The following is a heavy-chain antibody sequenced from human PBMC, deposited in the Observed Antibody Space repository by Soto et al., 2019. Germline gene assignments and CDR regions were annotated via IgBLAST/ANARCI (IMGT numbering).Heavy chain of an antibody. Sequence: ASVKVSCKASGYTFTSYAMHWVRQAPGQRLEWMGWINAGNGYTKYSQKFRGRVTVTRDTSASTAYMELSSLRSEDTAVYYCATAGDDCSTTTCYVTDYWGQGTLVTVSS. CDR1: GYTFTSYA. CDR2: INAGNGYT. D-gene: IGHD2-2*01. J-gene: IGHJ4*02. CDR3: ATAGDDCSTTTCYVTDY. V-gene: IGHV1-3*01.